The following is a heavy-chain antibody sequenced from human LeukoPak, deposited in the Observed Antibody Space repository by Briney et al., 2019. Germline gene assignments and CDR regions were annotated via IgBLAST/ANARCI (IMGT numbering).Heavy chain of an antibody. D-gene: IGHD3-16*01. J-gene: IGHJ4*02. CDR3: ASGGHLDY. Sequence: GGSLRLSCAASGITFSRFWMSWVRQAPGKGLQWVANINQDGSEKHYVDSVKGRFTISRDNAENSLYLQMNSLRAEDTTVYYCASGGHLDYWGQGALVIVAS. CDR1: GITFSRFW. V-gene: IGHV3-7*03. CDR2: INQDGSEK.